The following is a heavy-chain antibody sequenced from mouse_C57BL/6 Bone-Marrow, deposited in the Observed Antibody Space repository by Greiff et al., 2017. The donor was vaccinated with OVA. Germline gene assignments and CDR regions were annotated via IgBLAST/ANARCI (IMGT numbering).Heavy chain of an antibody. J-gene: IGHJ2*01. CDR2: IYPGSGNT. CDR3: ARVYGNYPYYFDY. D-gene: IGHD2-1*01. CDR1: GYSFTSYY. V-gene: IGHV1-66*01. Sequence: QVHVKQSGPELVKPGASVKISCKASGYSFTSYYIHWVKQRPGQGLEWIGWIYPGSGNTKYNEKFKGKATLTADTSSSTAYMQLSSLTSEDSAVYYCARVYGNYPYYFDYWGQGTTLTVSS.